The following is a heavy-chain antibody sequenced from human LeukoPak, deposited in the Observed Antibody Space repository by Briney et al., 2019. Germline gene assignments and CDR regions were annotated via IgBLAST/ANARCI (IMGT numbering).Heavy chain of an antibody. CDR1: GLTFSDSR. D-gene: IGHD1-26*01. CDR2: ISASGGST. J-gene: IGHJ4*02. CDR3: AKHRGVEDSGSYYGIFDY. Sequence: GSLRLSCAVSGLTFSDSRMIWVRQAPEKRLEWVSSISASGGSTYYADSVKGRFTLSRDNSHNTLYLQMNSLRAEDTAVYYCAKHRGVEDSGSYYGIFDYWGQGTLVTVSS. V-gene: IGHV3-23*01.